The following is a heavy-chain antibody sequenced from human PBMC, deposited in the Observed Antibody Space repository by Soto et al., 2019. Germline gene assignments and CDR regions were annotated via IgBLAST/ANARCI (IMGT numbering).Heavy chain of an antibody. J-gene: IGHJ6*02. D-gene: IGHD2-21*01. CDR1: GFTFSSYA. V-gene: IGHV3-64*01. CDR3: ARRIPFGYGMDV. CDR2: ITSNGGNT. Sequence: EVQLVESGGGLVQPGGSLRLSCAASGFTFSSYAMHWVRQAPGKGLEYVSAITSNGGNTDYASSVKGRFTISRDNSKNTLYLQMGRLRAEDMAVYYSARRIPFGYGMDVWGQGTTVTVSS.